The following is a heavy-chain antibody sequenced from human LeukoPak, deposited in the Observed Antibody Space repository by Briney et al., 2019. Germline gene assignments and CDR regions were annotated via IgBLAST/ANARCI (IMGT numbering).Heavy chain of an antibody. V-gene: IGHV3-23*01. J-gene: IGHJ4*02. CDR3: ATYDSSGYYLADY. D-gene: IGHD3-22*01. CDR1: GFTYSSYA. Sequence: GGSLRLFCAASGFTYSSYAMSWVRQAPRKGLQWVSAISGSGGSTYYADSVKGRFTISRDNSKNTLYLQMNSLRAEDTAVYYCATYDSSGYYLADYWGQGTLVTVSS. CDR2: ISGSGGST.